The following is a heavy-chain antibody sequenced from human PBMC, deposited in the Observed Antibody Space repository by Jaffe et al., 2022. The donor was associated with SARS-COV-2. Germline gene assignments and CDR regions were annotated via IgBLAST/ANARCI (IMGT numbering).Heavy chain of an antibody. CDR3: AREGGGSWYFDY. D-gene: IGHD6-13*01. Sequence: QVQLVESGGGVVQPGRSLRLSCAASGFTFSSYAMHWVRQAPGKGLEWVAVISYDGSNKYYADSVKGRFTISRDNSKNTLYLQMNSLRAEDTAVYYCAREGGGSWYFDYWGQGTLVTVSS. V-gene: IGHV3-30-3*01. CDR2: ISYDGSNK. CDR1: GFTFSSYA. J-gene: IGHJ4*02.